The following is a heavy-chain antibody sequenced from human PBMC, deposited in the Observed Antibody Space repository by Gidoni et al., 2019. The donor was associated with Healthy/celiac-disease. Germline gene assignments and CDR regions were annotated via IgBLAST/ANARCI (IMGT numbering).Heavy chain of an antibody. CDR3: AMAASYYDFWSGYYNGFDP. CDR2: MNPNSGNT. V-gene: IGHV1-8*01. D-gene: IGHD3-3*01. Sequence: QVQLVQSGAEVKKPGASVQVSCKASGYTFTSYDITWVRQATGQGLEWMGWMNPNSGNTGYAQKFQGRVTMTRNTSISTAYMELSSLRSEDTAVYYCAMAASYYDFWSGYYNGFDPWGQGTLVTVSS. CDR1: GYTFTSYD. J-gene: IGHJ5*02.